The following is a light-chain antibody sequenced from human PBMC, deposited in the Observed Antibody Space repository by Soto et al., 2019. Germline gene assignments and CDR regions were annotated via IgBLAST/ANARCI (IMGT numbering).Light chain of an antibody. J-gene: IGKJ1*01. Sequence: EIVLTQSPATLSVSPGERATLSCRASQSVSSNLAWYQQKPGQAPSLLIYGASTRATGVPARFSGSGSGTEFTLTISSLMSDDSAVYYCQQYKGWPTFGQGTRVEIK. V-gene: IGKV3-15*01. CDR3: QQYKGWPT. CDR1: QSVSSN. CDR2: GAS.